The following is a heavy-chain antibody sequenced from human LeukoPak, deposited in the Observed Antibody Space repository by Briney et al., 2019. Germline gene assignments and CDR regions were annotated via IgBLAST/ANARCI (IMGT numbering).Heavy chain of an antibody. CDR1: GGSISSYY. D-gene: IGHD3-22*01. CDR2: INHSGST. CDR3: ARGPAQDYYDSSGYYFDY. J-gene: IGHJ4*02. Sequence: SETLSLTCTVSGGSISSYYWSWIRQPPGKGLEWIGEINHSGSTNYNPSLKSRVTISVDTSKNQFSLKLSSVTAADTAVYYCARGPAQDYYDSSGYYFDYWGQGTLVTVSS. V-gene: IGHV4-34*01.